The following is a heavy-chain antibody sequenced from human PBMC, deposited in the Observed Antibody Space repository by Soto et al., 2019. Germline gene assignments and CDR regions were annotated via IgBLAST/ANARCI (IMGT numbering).Heavy chain of an antibody. V-gene: IGHV3-15*07. CDR1: GFTFSNAW. J-gene: IGHJ6*02. D-gene: IGHD5-12*01. CDR2: IKSKTDGGTT. CDR3: ARPEEFTRGYSGYDPAAYYYYGMDV. Sequence: GGSLRLSCAASGFTFSNAWMNWVRQAPGKGLEWVGRIKSKTDGGTTDYAAPVKGRFTISRDDSKNTLYLQMNSLKTEDTAVYYCARPEEFTRGYSGYDPAAYYYYGMDVWGQGTTVTVSS.